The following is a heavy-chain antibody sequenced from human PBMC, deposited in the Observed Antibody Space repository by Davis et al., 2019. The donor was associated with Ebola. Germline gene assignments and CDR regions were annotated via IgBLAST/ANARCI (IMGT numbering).Heavy chain of an antibody. V-gene: IGHV4-38-2*01. Sequence: PGGSLRLSCAVSGYSISSGYYWGWIRQPPGKGLEWIGSIYHSGSTYYNPSLKSRVTISVDTSKNQFSLKLRSVTAADTAVYYCARVTEEYYDFWSGYYPNWFDPWGQGTLVTVSS. CDR2: IYHSGST. CDR1: GYSISSGYY. J-gene: IGHJ5*02. CDR3: ARVTEEYYDFWSGYYPNWFDP. D-gene: IGHD3-3*01.